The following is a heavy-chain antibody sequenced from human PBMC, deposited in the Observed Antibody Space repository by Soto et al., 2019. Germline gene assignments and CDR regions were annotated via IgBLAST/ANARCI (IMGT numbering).Heavy chain of an antibody. V-gene: IGHV1-8*01. J-gene: IGHJ4*02. CDR1: GYTFTSYD. CDR2: MNTNSSNT. Sequence: ASVKVSCKASGYTFTSYDINWVRQATGQGIEWMGWMNTNSSNTGYAKKIQGRVTMTRNTSISTAYMELNSLRSEDTAVYYCAREKVGANDYWGQGTLVTVSS. D-gene: IGHD1-26*01. CDR3: AREKVGANDY.